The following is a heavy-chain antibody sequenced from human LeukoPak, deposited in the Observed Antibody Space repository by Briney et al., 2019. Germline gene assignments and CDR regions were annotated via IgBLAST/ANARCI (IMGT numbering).Heavy chain of an antibody. J-gene: IGHJ4*02. V-gene: IGHV1-2*04. Sequence: ASVKVSCKASGYTFTGYYMHWVRQAPGQGLEWMGWINPNSGGTNYAQKFQGWVTMTRDTSISTAYMELSRLRSDDTAVYYCARRGDSSSWYRANDYWGQGTLVTVSS. CDR2: INPNSGGT. CDR1: GYTFTGYY. D-gene: IGHD6-13*01. CDR3: ARRGDSSSWYRANDY.